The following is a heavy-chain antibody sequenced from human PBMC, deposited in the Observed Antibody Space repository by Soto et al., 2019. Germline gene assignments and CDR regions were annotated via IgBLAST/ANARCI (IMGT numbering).Heavy chain of an antibody. D-gene: IGHD6-13*01. V-gene: IGHV3-23*01. Sequence: EVQLMESGGGLVQPGGSLRLSCAASEFSFSCYALNWVRQAPGKGLEWVSAISATGTTTYYADSVKGRFPISRHNSKRNLYLHNASLGAEDTAVYYCATYSSPFDYWGQGTLVTVSS. J-gene: IGHJ4*02. CDR3: ATYSSPFDY. CDR2: ISATGTTT. CDR1: EFSFSCYA.